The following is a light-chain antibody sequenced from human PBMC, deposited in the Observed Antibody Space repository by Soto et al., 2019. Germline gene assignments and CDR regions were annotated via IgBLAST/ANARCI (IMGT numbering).Light chain of an antibody. CDR3: QQYNNWPET. J-gene: IGKJ1*01. CDR2: GAS. Sequence: EFVLAQSPATLSVSPGERATLSCRASQSVSSNLAWYQQKPGQAPRLLIYGASTRATGIPTRFSGSGSGTKFTLTISSLQSEDFTVDYCQQYNNWPETFGQGTKVDIK. V-gene: IGKV3-15*01. CDR1: QSVSSN.